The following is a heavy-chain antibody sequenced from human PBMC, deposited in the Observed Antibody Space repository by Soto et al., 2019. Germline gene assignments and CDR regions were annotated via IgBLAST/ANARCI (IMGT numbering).Heavy chain of an antibody. D-gene: IGHD6-13*01. Sequence: GGSLRLSCTASGFTSGNYAVSWFRQAPGKGLEWIGFIRGEAFGGTTEYAASVKDRFIISRDDSKSIAYLQMNNLKTDDTAVYYCTKALYSSGWYGFDPWGQGT. V-gene: IGHV3-49*03. CDR3: TKALYSSGWYGFDP. J-gene: IGHJ5*02. CDR2: IRGEAFGGTT. CDR1: GFTSGNYA.